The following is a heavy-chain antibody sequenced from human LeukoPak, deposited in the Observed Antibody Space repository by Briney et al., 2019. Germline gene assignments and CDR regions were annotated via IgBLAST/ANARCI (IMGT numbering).Heavy chain of an antibody. Sequence: SETLPLTCAVYGGSFSSYYWSWLRQPPGKGLEWIGEINHSGSTNYNPSLKSRVTISVDTSKNQFSLKLSSVTAADTAVYYCARGAVYYDSSGYYFPRVTYYFDYWGQGTLVTVSS. CDR1: GGSFSSYY. J-gene: IGHJ4*02. V-gene: IGHV4-34*01. CDR3: ARGAVYYDSSGYYFPRVTYYFDY. CDR2: INHSGST. D-gene: IGHD3-22*01.